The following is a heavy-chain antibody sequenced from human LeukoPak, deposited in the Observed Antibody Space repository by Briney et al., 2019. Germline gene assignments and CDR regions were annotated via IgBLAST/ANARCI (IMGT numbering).Heavy chain of an antibody. V-gene: IGHV4-59*01. CDR3: ARGVYIAAAQYGY. Sequence: PSETLSLTRTVSGSSISSYYWSWIRQPPGKGLEWIGYIYYSGTTNYNPSLKSRVTISVDTSKNQFSLKLSSVTAADTAVYYCARGVYIAAAQYGYWGQGTLVTVSS. CDR1: GSSISSYY. D-gene: IGHD6-13*01. CDR2: IYYSGTT. J-gene: IGHJ4*02.